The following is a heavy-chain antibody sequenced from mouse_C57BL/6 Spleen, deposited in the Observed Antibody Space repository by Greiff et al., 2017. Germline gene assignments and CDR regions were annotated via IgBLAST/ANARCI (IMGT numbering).Heavy chain of an antibody. CDR2: IYPGDGDT. Sequence: QVQLQQSGPELVKPGASVKISCKASGYAFSSAWMNWVKQRPGKGLEWIGRIYPGDGDTNYNGKFKGKATLTADKSSSTAYLQLSSLTSEDTAVXFCARYLQFAYWGQGTLVTVSA. V-gene: IGHV1-82*01. CDR1: GYAFSSAW. J-gene: IGHJ3*01. CDR3: ARYLQFAY.